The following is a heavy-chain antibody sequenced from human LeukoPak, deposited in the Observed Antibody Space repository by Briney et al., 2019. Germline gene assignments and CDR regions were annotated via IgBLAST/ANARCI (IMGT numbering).Heavy chain of an antibody. CDR1: GYTFTGYY. V-gene: IGHV1-2*02. J-gene: IGHJ4*02. Sequence: ASVKVSCKASGYTFTGYYMHWVRQALGQGLEWMGWINPNSGGTNYAQKFQGRVTMTRDTSISTAYMELSRLRSDDTAVYYCARDGGYSSSWYSGNYFDYWGQGTLVTVSS. CDR2: INPNSGGT. D-gene: IGHD6-13*01. CDR3: ARDGGYSSSWYSGNYFDY.